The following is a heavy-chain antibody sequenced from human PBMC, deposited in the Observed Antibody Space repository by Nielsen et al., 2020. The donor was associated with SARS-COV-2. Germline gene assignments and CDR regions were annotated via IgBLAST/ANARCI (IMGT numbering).Heavy chain of an antibody. CDR2: ISGGGDDT. D-gene: IGHD4-17*01. J-gene: IGHJ4*02. V-gene: IGHV3-23*01. Sequence: GESLKISCAASGFTFSSYAMSWVRQAPGKGLEWVSAISGGGDDTFYADSVKGRFTISRDNAKNSLYLQMNSLRAEDTAVYYCAKSVPGDYAAMAFDYWGQGTLVTVSS. CDR1: GFTFSSYA. CDR3: AKSVPGDYAAMAFDY.